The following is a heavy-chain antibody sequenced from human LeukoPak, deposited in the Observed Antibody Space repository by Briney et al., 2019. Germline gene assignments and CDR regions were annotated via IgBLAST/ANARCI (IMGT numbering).Heavy chain of an antibody. CDR1: GFTFSNYW. CDR3: ARDNVAYCGPNCPNFDY. CDR2: IKEDGSEQ. V-gene: IGHV3-7*01. D-gene: IGHD2-21*01. J-gene: IGHJ4*02. Sequence: RGSLRLSCAVSGFTFSNYWMSWVRQAPGKGLEWVANIKEDGSEQYYVDSVKGRFIISRDNAKNSLYLQMNSLRAEDTAVYYCARDNVAYCGPNCPNFDYWGQGTLVTVSS.